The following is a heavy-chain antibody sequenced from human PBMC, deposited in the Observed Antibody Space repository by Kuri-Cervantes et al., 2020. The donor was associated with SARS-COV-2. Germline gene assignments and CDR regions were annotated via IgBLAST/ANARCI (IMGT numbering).Heavy chain of an antibody. D-gene: IGHD3-22*01. V-gene: IGHV7-4-1*02. Sequence: ASVKVSCKASGYTFTSYAMNWVRQAPGQGLEWMGWINTNTGNPTYAQGFTGRFVFSLDTSVSTTYLQISSLKAEDTAVYYCAREVYSSGYNDAFDIWGQGTMVTVSS. CDR1: GYTFTSYA. CDR2: INTNTGNP. J-gene: IGHJ3*02. CDR3: AREVYSSGYNDAFDI.